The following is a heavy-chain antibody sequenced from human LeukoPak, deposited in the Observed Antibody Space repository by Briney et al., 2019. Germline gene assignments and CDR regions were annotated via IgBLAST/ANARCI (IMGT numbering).Heavy chain of an antibody. V-gene: IGHV4-59*01. Sequence: SETLSLTCTVSGGSISTYYWSWIRQPPGKGLECIGYIFYSGSTNYNPSLKSRVTISVDTSKNQFSLKLSSVTAADTAVYYCARSPMVRGVTTFDYWDQGTLVTVSS. J-gene: IGHJ4*02. CDR1: GGSISTYY. CDR3: ARSPMVRGVTTFDY. CDR2: IFYSGST. D-gene: IGHD3-10*01.